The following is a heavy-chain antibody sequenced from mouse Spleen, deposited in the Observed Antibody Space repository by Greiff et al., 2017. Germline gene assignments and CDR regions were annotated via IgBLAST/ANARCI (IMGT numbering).Heavy chain of an antibody. D-gene: IGHD2-3*01. CDR1: GYTFTSYW. Sequence: VQLQQPGAELVRPGTSVKLSCKASGYTFTSYWMHWVKQRPGQGLEWIGVIDPSDSYTNYNQKFKGKATLTVDTSSSTAYMQLSSLTSEDSAVYYCARSTDGFAYWGQGTLVTVSA. CDR3: ARSTDGFAY. CDR2: IDPSDSYT. V-gene: IGHV1-59*01. J-gene: IGHJ3*01.